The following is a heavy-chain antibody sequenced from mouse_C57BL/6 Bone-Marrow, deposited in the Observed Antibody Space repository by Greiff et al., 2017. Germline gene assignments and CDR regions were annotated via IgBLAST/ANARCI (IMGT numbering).Heavy chain of an antibody. CDR1: GYTFTSYD. V-gene: IGHV1-85*01. J-gene: IGHJ3*01. D-gene: IGHD2-4*01. CDR3: AMGDYDTWCAY. Sequence: QVQLQQSGPELVKPGASVKLSCKASGYTFTSYDINWVKQRPGQGLEWIGWIYPRDGSTKYNEKFKGKATLTVDTSSSTAYMELHSLTSEDSAVYFCAMGDYDTWCAYWGQGTLVTVSA. CDR2: IYPRDGST.